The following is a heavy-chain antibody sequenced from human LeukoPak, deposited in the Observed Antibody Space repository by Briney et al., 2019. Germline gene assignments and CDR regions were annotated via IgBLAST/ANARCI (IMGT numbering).Heavy chain of an antibody. J-gene: IGHJ4*02. Sequence: GGSLRLSCAASGFTFSSYAMSWVRQAPGKGLEWVSAISGSGGSTYYADSVKGRFTVSRDNSKNTLYLQMNSLRAEDTAVYYCAKVSTVTTGGYFDYWGQGTLVTVSS. CDR1: GFTFSSYA. CDR3: AKVSTVTTGGYFDY. D-gene: IGHD4-17*01. V-gene: IGHV3-23*01. CDR2: ISGSGGST.